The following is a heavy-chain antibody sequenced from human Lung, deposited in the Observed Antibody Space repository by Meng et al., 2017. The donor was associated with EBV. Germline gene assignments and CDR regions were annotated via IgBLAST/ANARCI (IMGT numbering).Heavy chain of an antibody. J-gene: IGHJ4*02. V-gene: IGHV3-21*01. CDR1: GFTFSSYS. CDR3: ARDPYDFWSGYRPFDY. D-gene: IGHD3-3*01. CDR2: ISSSSSYI. Sequence: EVQLVESGGGLVKPGGPLRLSCAAPGFTFSSYSMNWVRQAPGKGLEWVSSISSSSSYIYYADSVKGRFTISRDNAKNSLYLQMNSLRAEDTAVYYCARDPYDFWSGYRPFDYWGQGTLVTVSS.